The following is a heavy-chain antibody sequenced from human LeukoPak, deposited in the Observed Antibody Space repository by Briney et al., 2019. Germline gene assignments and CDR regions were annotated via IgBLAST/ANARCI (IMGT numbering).Heavy chain of an antibody. CDR2: INSDESST. V-gene: IGHV3-74*01. Sequence: GGSLRLSCAASGFTFRNYWMHWVRHAPGKGLVWVSRINSDESSTSYADSVKGRFTISRDNAKNTLYLQMNSLRAEDTAVYYCARNIRWYFDLWGRGTLVTVSS. CDR1: GFTFRNYW. CDR3: ARNIRWYFDL. J-gene: IGHJ2*01. D-gene: IGHD2-2*02.